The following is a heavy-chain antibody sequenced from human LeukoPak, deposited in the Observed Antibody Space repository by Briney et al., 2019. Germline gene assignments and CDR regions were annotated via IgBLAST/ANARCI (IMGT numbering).Heavy chain of an antibody. CDR1: GGSFSGYY. Sequence: SETLSLTCAVYGGSFSGYYWNWIRQPPGKGLEWIGEINHSGSTNYNPSLKSRVTISVNTSKNQFSLKLSSVTAADTAVYYCARHGYGGNSEVVYWGQGTLVTVSS. V-gene: IGHV4-34*01. CDR2: INHSGST. J-gene: IGHJ4*02. CDR3: ARHGYGGNSEVVY. D-gene: IGHD4-23*01.